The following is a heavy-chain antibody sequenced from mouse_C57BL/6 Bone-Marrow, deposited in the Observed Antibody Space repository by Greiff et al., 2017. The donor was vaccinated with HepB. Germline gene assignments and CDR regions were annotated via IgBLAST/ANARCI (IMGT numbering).Heavy chain of an antibody. CDR3: ARYYYGSRYYAMGY. CDR2: IYPGSGST. J-gene: IGHJ4*01. V-gene: IGHV1-55*01. D-gene: IGHD1-1*01. Sequence: QVQLQQPGAELVKPGASVKMSCKASGYTFTSYWITWVKQRPGQGLEWIGDIYPGSGSTNYNEKFKSKATLTVDTSSSTAYMQLSSLTSEDSAVYYCARYYYGSRYYAMGYWGQGASVTVSS. CDR1: GYTFTSYW.